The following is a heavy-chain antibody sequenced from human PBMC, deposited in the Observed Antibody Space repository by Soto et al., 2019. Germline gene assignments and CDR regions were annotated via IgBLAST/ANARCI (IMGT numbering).Heavy chain of an antibody. J-gene: IGHJ4*01. D-gene: IGHD3-16*01. CDR3: LRVHVMIGAGSTFDY. CDR2: IYHGGTT. Sequence: SQTLSLTCTVCGYSIGSGSYWAWIRQPPGKGPEWIASIYHGGTTFYNESLKSRITISVETSNTQFSLKLTSVTAADTAVYYCLRVHVMIGAGSTFDYWGHGTLVTVFS. CDR1: GYSIGSGSY. V-gene: IGHV4-38-2*02.